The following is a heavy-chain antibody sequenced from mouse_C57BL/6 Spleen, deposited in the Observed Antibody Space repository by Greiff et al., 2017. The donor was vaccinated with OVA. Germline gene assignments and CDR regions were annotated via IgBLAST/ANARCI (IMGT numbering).Heavy chain of an antibody. D-gene: IGHD1-1*01. V-gene: IGHV1-42*01. J-gene: IGHJ2*01. CDR1: GYSFTGYY. CDR2: INPSTGGT. Sequence: EVKLQESGPELVKPGASVKISCKASGYSFTGYYMNWVKQSPEKSLEWIGEINPSTGGTTYNQKFKAKATLTVDKSSSTAYMQLKSLTSEDSAVYYCARGDYYGSSYFDYWGQGTTLTVSS. CDR3: ARGDYYGSSYFDY.